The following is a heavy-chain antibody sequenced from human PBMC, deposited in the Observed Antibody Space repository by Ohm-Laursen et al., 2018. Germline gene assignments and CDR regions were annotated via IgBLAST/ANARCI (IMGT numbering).Heavy chain of an antibody. D-gene: IGHD2-2*02. CDR2: IKQDGSEK. CDR3: ARDIVVVPAAIQWFDP. V-gene: IGHV3-7*01. CDR1: GFTFSSYW. Sequence: SLRLSCSASGFTFSSYWMSWVRQAPGKGLEWVANIKQDGSEKYYVDSVKGRFTISRDNAKNSLYLQMNSLRAEDTAVYYCARDIVVVPAAIQWFDPWGQGTLVTVSS. J-gene: IGHJ5*02.